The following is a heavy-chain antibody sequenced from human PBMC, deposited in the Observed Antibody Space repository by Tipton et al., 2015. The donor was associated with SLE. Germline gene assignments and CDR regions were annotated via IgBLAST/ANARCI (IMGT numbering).Heavy chain of an antibody. CDR3: ARHPLAEQWLIPALFDY. V-gene: IGHV5-10-1*01. J-gene: IGHJ4*02. CDR2: IDPSDSYT. CDR1: GYSFTSYW. D-gene: IGHD6-19*01. Sequence: VQLVQSGAEVKKPGESLRISCKGSGYSFTSYWISWVRQMPGKGLEWMGRIDPSDSYTNYSPSFQGHVTISADKSISTAYLQWSSLKASDTAMYYCARHPLAEQWLIPALFDYWGQGTLVTVSS.